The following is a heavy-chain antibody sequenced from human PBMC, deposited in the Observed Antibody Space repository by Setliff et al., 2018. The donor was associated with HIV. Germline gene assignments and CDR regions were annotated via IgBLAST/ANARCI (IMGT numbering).Heavy chain of an antibody. J-gene: IGHJ3*02. CDR3: VSQGWGTAFDI. CDR1: GYTFTSYG. V-gene: IGHV1-18*01. CDR2: ISAYNGNT. Sequence: ASVKVSCKASGYTFTSYGFNWVRQAPGQGLEWMGWISAYNGNTNYAQKLQGRVTMTTDTSTSTAYMELRSLRSDDTAVYYCVSQGWGTAFDIWGQGTMVTVSS. D-gene: IGHD7-27*01.